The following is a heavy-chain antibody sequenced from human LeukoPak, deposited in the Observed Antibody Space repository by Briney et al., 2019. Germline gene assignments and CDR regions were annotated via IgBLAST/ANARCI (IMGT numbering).Heavy chain of an antibody. CDR2: IYYSGST. CDR1: GGSISSSSYY. CDR3: ARASGWYLGTFDY. Sequence: SSETLSLTCTVSGGSISSSSYYWGWIRQPPGKGLEWIGSIYYSGSTYYNPSLKSRVTISVDTSKNQFSLKLSSVTAADTAVYYCARASGWYLGTFDYWGQGTLVTVSS. D-gene: IGHD6-19*01. J-gene: IGHJ4*02. V-gene: IGHV4-39*07.